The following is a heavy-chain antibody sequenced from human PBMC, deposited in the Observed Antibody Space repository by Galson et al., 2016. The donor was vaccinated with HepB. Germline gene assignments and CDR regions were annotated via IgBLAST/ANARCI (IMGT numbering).Heavy chain of an antibody. CDR1: GFTFSNYG. CDR3: ARMAEKWGYRSGGSCYDDY. CDR2: IWFDESNE. V-gene: IGHV3-33*01. J-gene: IGHJ4*02. Sequence: SLRLSCAASGFTFSNYGMHWVRQAPGKGLEWVAVIWFDESNEYYADSVKGRFTISRDNSKNTLYLQMNSLRAEDTAVYYCARMAEKWGYRSGGSCYDDYWGQGTLVTVSS. D-gene: IGHD2-15*01.